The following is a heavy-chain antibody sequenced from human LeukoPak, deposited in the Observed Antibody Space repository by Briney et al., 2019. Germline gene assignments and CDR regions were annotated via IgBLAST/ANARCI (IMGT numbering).Heavy chain of an antibody. J-gene: IGHJ4*02. V-gene: IGHV3-23*01. CDR2: ISGSGGST. D-gene: IGHD3-9*01. CDR3: AKLGSGYDILTGYYPSHFDY. CDR1: GFTFSSYA. Sequence: PGGSLRLSCAASGFTFSSYAMSWVRQAPGKGLEWVSAISGSGGSTYYADSVKGRFTISRDNSKNTLYLQMSSLRAEDTAVYYCAKLGSGYDILTGYYPSHFDYWGQGTLVTVSS.